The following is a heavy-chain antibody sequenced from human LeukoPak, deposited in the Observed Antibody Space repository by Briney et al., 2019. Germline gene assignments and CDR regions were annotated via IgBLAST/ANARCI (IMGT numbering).Heavy chain of an antibody. Sequence: EASVKVSCKASGYAFTSYYMHWVRQAPGQGFEWMGIINPSGGSTSYAQKFQGRVTMTRDMSTSTVYMELSSLRSEDTAVDYCAKDSLQREYSNSWYNDHYYYQDVWGKGTTVTVSS. V-gene: IGHV1-46*01. CDR3: AKDSLQREYSNSWYNDHYYYQDV. CDR2: INPSGGST. J-gene: IGHJ6*03. D-gene: IGHD6-13*01. CDR1: GYAFTSYY.